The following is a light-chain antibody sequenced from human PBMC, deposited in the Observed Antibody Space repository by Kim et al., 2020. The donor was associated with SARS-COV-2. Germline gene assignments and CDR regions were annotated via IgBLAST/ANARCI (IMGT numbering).Light chain of an antibody. CDR1: QSVSSSY. J-gene: IGKJ2*01. CDR2: GAS. V-gene: IGKV3-20*01. CDR3: QHEST. Sequence: GTLSLSQGERATLSCRASQSVSSSYLAWYQQKPGQAPRLLIYGASSRATGIPDRFSGSGSGTDFTLTISRLEPEDFAVYYCQHESTFGQGTKLEI.